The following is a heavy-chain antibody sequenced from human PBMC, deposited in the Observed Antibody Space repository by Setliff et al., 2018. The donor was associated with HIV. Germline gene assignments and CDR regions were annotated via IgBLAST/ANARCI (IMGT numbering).Heavy chain of an antibody. CDR1: DSPSVPM. Sequence: GSLDSPVQPPDSPSVPMFSTGSARLQARDWSGWQSSTGGDIKIYADSVKGRFTISRDNSKNTLFLQMNSLRAEDTAVYYCAREGITGTTLHPYWGQGTLVTVSS. D-gene: IGHD1-7*01. CDR2: STGGDIK. CDR3: AREGITGTTLHPY. J-gene: IGHJ4*02. V-gene: IGHV3-30-3*01.